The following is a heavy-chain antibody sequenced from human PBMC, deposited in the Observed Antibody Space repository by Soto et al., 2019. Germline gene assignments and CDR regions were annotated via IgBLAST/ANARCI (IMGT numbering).Heavy chain of an antibody. J-gene: IGHJ3*02. Sequence: PGGSLRLSCAASGFTFSNAWMNWVRQAPGKGLEWVGRIKSKTDGGTTDYAAPVKGRFTISRDNSKNTLWLQMNSLRAEDTAIYYCAKYRVSYDILNGAFDIWGQGTMVTVSS. CDR1: GFTFSNAW. CDR3: AKYRVSYDILNGAFDI. V-gene: IGHV3-15*07. D-gene: IGHD3-9*01. CDR2: IKSKTDGGTT.